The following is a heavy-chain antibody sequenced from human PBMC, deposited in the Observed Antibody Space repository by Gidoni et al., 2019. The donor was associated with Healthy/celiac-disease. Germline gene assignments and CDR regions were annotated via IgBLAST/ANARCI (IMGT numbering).Heavy chain of an antibody. CDR1: GGSFSGYY. D-gene: IGHD3-10*01. Sequence: QVQLQQWGAGLLKPSETLSLTCAVYGGSFSGYYWSWSRQPPGKGLEWIGEINHSGSTNYNPSLKSRVTISVDTSNNQCSLKLSSVTAADTAVYYCARGRRGRFDYWGQGTLVTVSS. CDR3: ARGRRGRFDY. J-gene: IGHJ4*02. CDR2: INHSGST. V-gene: IGHV4-34*01.